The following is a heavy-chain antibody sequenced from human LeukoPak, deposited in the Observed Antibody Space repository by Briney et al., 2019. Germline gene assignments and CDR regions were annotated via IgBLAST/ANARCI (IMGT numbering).Heavy chain of an antibody. CDR1: GFTFSSYG. J-gene: IGHJ1*01. CDR2: ISYDGSNK. CDR3: AKAPAGWTVAAPFQH. D-gene: IGHD6-19*01. Sequence: GGSLRLSCAASGFTFSSYGMHWVRQAPGKGLEWVAVISYDGSNKYYADSVKGRFTISRDNSKNTLYLQMNSLRAEDTAVYYCAKAPAGWTVAAPFQHWGQGTLVTVSS. V-gene: IGHV3-30*18.